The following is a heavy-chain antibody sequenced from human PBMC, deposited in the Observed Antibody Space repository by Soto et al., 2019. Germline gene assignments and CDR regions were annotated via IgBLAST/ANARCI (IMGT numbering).Heavy chain of an antibody. CDR2: IYYSGST. CDR3: ARDRILGPIRYFDY. V-gene: IGHV4-59*01. D-gene: IGHD1-26*01. CDR1: GGSISSYY. J-gene: IGHJ4*02. Sequence: SETLSLTCTVSGGSISSYYWSWIRQPPGKGLEWIGYIYYSGSTNYNPSLKSRVTISVDTSKNQFSLKLSSVTAADTAVYYCARDRILGPIRYFDYWGQGTLVTVSS.